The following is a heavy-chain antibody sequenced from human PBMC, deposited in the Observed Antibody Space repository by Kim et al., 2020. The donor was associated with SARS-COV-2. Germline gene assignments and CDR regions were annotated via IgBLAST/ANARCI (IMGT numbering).Heavy chain of an antibody. V-gene: IGHV3-11*05. CDR3: ARDPLGYCSGGSCYPDAFDI. J-gene: IGHJ3*02. D-gene: IGHD2-15*01. Sequence: RFTISRDNAKNSLYLQLNSLGAEDTAVYYCARDPLGYCSGGSCYPDAFDIWGQGTMVTVSS.